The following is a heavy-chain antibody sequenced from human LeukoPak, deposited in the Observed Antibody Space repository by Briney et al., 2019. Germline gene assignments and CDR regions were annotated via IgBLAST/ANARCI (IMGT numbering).Heavy chain of an antibody. V-gene: IGHV3-33*01. D-gene: IGHD3-22*01. CDR2: IWYDGSNK. J-gene: IGHJ4*02. Sequence: GGSLRLSCAASGFTFSSYGMHWVRQAPGKGLEWVAVIWYDGSNKYYADSVKGRFTISRDNSKNTLYLQMNSLRAEDTAVYYCARGGYHYDSSGYYPFDYWGQGTLVTVSS. CDR1: GFTFSSYG. CDR3: ARGGYHYDSSGYYPFDY.